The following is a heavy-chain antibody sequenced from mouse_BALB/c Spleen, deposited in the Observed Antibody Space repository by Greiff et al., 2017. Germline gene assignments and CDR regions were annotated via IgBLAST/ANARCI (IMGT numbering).Heavy chain of an antibody. CDR1: GFSLTSYG. J-gene: IGHJ3*01. D-gene: IGHD4-1*01. CDR3: ARESQTGIWFAY. Sequence: VKLVESGPGLVAPSQSLSITCTVSGFSLTSYGVHWVRQPPGKGLEWLGVIWAGGSTNYNSALMSRLSISKDNSKSQVFLKMNSLQTDDTAMYYCARESQTGIWFAYWGQGTLGTVSA. CDR2: IWAGGST. V-gene: IGHV2-9*02.